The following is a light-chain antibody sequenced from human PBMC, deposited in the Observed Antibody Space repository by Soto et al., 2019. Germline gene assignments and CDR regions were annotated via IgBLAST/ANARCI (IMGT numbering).Light chain of an antibody. CDR2: EVS. CDR1: SSDIGGYSY. CDR3: SSYAGSNRV. J-gene: IGLJ2*01. V-gene: IGLV2-8*01. Sequence: QSVLTQPASVSGSPGQSITISCTGTSSDIGGYSYVSWYQQHPGKAPKLMIYEVSKRPSGVPDRFSGSKSGNTASLTVSGLQAEDEADYYCSSYAGSNRVFGGGTKLTVL.